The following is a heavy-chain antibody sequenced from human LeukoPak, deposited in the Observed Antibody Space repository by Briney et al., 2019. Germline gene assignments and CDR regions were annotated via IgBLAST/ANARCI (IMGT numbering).Heavy chain of an antibody. J-gene: IGHJ4*02. D-gene: IGHD3-10*01. CDR3: ARGGSGSSFDY. CDR2: IYSSGSM. CDR1: GGSISSYY. Sequence: PSETLSLTCTVSGGSISSYYWTWIRQPPGKGLEWVGRIYSSGSMHYNPSLKSRVSLSVDTYKNHFSLKLTSVTAADTAVYYCARGGSGSSFDYWGQGTLVTVSS. V-gene: IGHV4-4*07.